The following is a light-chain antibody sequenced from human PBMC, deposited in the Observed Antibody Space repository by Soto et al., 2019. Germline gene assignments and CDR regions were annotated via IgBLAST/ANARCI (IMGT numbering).Light chain of an antibody. J-gene: IGKJ1*01. CDR1: QSISNN. CDR2: DAS. Sequence: EIVMTQSPATLSVSPGERVTLSCRASQSISNNLAWYQHKPGQAPRLLIYDASTRATGIPARFSGSGSGTEFTLTISSLQSEDFAVYHCQQYSRWPWTFGQGTKVEIK. V-gene: IGKV3-15*01. CDR3: QQYSRWPWT.